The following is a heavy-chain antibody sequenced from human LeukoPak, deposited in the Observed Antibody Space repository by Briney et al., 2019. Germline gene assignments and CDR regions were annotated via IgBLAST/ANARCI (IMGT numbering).Heavy chain of an antibody. CDR3: ARDDCGDTCYPGLY. CDR1: GYIFTKYV. V-gene: IGHV1-3*01. J-gene: IGHJ4*02. Sequence: ASVKVSCKASGYIFTKYVVHWVRQAPGQRPEWMGGIKAGNGGTKYSQNFQDRVTITRDTSASTVYMELSSLTSEDTALYYCARDDCGDTCYPGLYWGQGALVTVSS. D-gene: IGHD2-21*01. CDR2: IKAGNGGT.